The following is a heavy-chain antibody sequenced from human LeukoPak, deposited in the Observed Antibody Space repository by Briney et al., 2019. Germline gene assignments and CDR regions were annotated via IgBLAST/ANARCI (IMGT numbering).Heavy chain of an antibody. Sequence: GGTLRLSCVASGFTFSTYGMSWVRQAPGKGLEWVSAISGSGGSTYYADSVKGRFTISRDNSKNTLYLQMNSLKTEDTAVYYCTTGYYASGSYHGDDAFDIWGQGTMVTVSS. V-gene: IGHV3-23*01. J-gene: IGHJ3*02. CDR3: TTGYYASGSYHGDDAFDI. CDR1: GFTFSTYG. CDR2: ISGSGGST. D-gene: IGHD3-10*01.